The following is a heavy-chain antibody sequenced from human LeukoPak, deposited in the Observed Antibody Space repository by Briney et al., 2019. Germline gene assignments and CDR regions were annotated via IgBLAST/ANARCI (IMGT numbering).Heavy chain of an antibody. D-gene: IGHD1-14*01. Sequence: PGRSLTHSRSAAVLTFNLYGKQCVRQAPGKGLEWVAVIWYDGSNKYYADSVKGRFTISRDNSKNTLYLQMNSLRAEDTAVYYCARLNRGFDYWGQGTLVTVSS. CDR3: ARLNRGFDY. CDR1: VLTFNLYG. CDR2: IWYDGSNK. J-gene: IGHJ4*02. V-gene: IGHV3-33*01.